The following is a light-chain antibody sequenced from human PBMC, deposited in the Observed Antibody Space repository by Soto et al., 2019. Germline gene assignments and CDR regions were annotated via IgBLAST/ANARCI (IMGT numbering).Light chain of an antibody. CDR2: VAS. CDR3: KQSYSVPIT. J-gene: IGKJ5*01. CDR1: QSICTY. Sequence: DIQMTQSPSSLSASVGDRVTITCRASQSICTYVNWYQQKPGKDPNLLISVASTLRSWVPSRFSGSGSGTELTLNINSLQPEDFATNYCKQSYSVPITIGKGTRLDIK. V-gene: IGKV1-39*01.